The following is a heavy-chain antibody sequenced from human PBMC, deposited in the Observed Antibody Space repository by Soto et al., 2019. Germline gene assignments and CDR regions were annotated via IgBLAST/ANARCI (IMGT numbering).Heavy chain of an antibody. CDR1: GGSINSSPYY. Sequence: PSETLSLTCTVSGGSINSSPYYGGWIRQPPGKGLEWIGSVYYRGSTYYNPSLKSRVAISVDTSKNQFSLNLGSVTAADTAVYYCARHIAATGSFDCWGQGTLVTVSS. D-gene: IGHD6-13*01. V-gene: IGHV4-39*01. CDR2: VYYRGST. CDR3: ARHIAATGSFDC. J-gene: IGHJ4*02.